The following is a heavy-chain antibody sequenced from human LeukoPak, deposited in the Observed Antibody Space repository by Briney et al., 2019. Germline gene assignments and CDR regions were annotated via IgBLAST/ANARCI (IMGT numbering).Heavy chain of an antibody. Sequence: PSETLSLTCTVSGGSISSYYSRWIRQPAGEGLEWIGRIYTSGSTNYNPSLKSRVTMSVDTSKNQFSLKLSSVNAAETAVFYCARDVDDGYSYGPTDYYYYYMDVWGKGNTVTVSS. V-gene: IGHV4-4*07. CDR3: ARDVDDGYSYGPTDYYYYYMDV. D-gene: IGHD5-18*01. CDR2: IYTSGST. J-gene: IGHJ6*03. CDR1: GGSISSYY.